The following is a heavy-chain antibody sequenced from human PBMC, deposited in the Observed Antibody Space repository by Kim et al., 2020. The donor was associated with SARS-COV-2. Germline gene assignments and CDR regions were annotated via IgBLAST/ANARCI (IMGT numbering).Heavy chain of an antibody. CDR3: AKAPSGYPFDY. V-gene: IGHV3-30*18. J-gene: IGHJ4*02. CDR1: GFTFSSYG. Sequence: GGSLRLSCAASGFTFSSYGMHWVRQAPGKGLEWGAVISYDGSNKYYADSVKGRFTISRDNSKNTLYLQMNSLRAEDTAVYYCAKAPSGYPFDYWGQGTLVTVSS. D-gene: IGHD3-3*01. CDR2: ISYDGSNK.